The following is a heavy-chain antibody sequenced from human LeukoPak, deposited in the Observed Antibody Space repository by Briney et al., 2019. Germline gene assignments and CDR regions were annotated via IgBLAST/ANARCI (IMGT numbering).Heavy chain of an antibody. CDR1: GFTFDDYG. V-gene: IGHV3-9*01. Sequence: GRSLRLSCEASGFTFDDYGMRWVRQAPGKGLEWVSSISWNSASVGYVDSVKGRLTISRDNAKKTLYLQMNSLRPEDTALYYCAEDYGYSSSWYDYWGQGTLVTVSS. D-gene: IGHD6-13*01. CDR3: AEDYGYSSSWYDY. J-gene: IGHJ4*02. CDR2: ISWNSASV.